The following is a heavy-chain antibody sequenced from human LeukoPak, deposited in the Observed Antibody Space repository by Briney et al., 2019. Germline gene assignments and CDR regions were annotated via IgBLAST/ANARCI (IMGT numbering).Heavy chain of an antibody. CDR3: ARAPTSGYPYYYYGMDV. CDR1: GGSISSGGYS. D-gene: IGHD3-22*01. Sequence: SQTLSLTCAVSGGSISSGGYSWSWIRQPPGKGLEWIGYTYHSGSTYYNPSLKSRVTISVDRSKNQFSLKLSSVTAADTAVYYCARAPTSGYPYYYYGMDVWGQGTTVTVSS. J-gene: IGHJ6*02. CDR2: TYHSGST. V-gene: IGHV4-30-2*01.